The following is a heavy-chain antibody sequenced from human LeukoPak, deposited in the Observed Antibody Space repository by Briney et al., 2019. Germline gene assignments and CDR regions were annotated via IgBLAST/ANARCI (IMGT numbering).Heavy chain of an antibody. CDR2: ISSSSSYI. J-gene: IGHJ3*02. V-gene: IGHV3-21*01. D-gene: IGHD5-24*01. CDR1: GFTFSSYS. CDR3: ARDRWLQPRTGRAFDI. Sequence: NPGGSLRLSCAASGFTFSSYSMNWVRQAPGKGLEWASSISSSSSYIYYADSVKGRFTISRDNAKNSLYLQMNSLRAEDTAVYYCARDRWLQPRTGRAFDIWGQGTMVTVSS.